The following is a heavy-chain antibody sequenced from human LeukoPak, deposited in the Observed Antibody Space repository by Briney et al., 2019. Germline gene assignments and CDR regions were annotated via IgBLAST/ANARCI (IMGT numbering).Heavy chain of an antibody. V-gene: IGHV1-2*02. D-gene: IGHD6-19*01. J-gene: IGHJ4*02. Sequence: ASVKVSCKASGYTFTGYYMHWVRQAPGQGLEWMGWINPNSGGTNYAQKFQGRVTMTRDTSISTAYMELSRLRSDDTAVYYCASFLSSSTLQWLVRSFLDYWGQGTLVTVSS. CDR1: GYTFTGYY. CDR3: ASFLSSSTLQWLVRSFLDY. CDR2: INPNSGGT.